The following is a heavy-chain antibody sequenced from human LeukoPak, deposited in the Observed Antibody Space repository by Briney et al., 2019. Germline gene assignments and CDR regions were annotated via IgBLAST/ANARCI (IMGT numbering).Heavy chain of an antibody. Sequence: PSETLSLTCTVSGGSISSSSYSWSWIRQPPGKGLEWIGEINHSGSTNYNPSLKSRVTISVDTSKNQISLILNSVTAADTAVYYCARGISTHWFDPWGQGTLVIVSS. CDR2: INHSGST. D-gene: IGHD3-3*02. CDR1: GGSISSSSYS. CDR3: ARGISTHWFDP. V-gene: IGHV4-39*07. J-gene: IGHJ5*02.